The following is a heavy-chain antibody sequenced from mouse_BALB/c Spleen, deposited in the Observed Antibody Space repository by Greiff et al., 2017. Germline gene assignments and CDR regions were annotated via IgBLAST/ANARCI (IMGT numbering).Heavy chain of an antibody. CDR1: GFSLTSYG. V-gene: IGHV2-9*02. CDR2: IWAGGST. D-gene: IGHD3-1*01. Sequence: VKLVESGPGLVAPSQSLSITCTVSGFSLTSYGVHWVRQPPGKGLEWLGVIWAGGSTNYNSALMSRLSISKDNSKSQVFLKMNSLQTDDTAMYYCARDHSRFYAMDYWGQGTSVTVSS. J-gene: IGHJ4*01. CDR3: ARDHSRFYAMDY.